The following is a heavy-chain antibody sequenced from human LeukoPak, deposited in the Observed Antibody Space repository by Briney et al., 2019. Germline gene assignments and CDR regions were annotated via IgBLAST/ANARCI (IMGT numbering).Heavy chain of an antibody. J-gene: IGHJ5*02. Sequence: SVKVSCKASGGTFSSYAISWVRQAPGQGLEWMGRIIPIPGIANYAQKFQGRVTITADKSTSTAYMELSSLRSEDTAVYYCARVVTMIPTPENDWFDPWGQGTLVTVSS. CDR2: IIPIPGIA. D-gene: IGHD3-22*01. V-gene: IGHV1-69*04. CDR3: ARVVTMIPTPENDWFDP. CDR1: GGTFSSYA.